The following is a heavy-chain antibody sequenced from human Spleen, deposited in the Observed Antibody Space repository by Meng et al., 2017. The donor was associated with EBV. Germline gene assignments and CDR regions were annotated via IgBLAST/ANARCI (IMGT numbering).Heavy chain of an antibody. CDR3: ARGGVGGYGDRF. CDR1: GGSLSIYT. J-gene: IGHJ4*02. D-gene: IGHD4-17*01. Sequence: QVQPQQWGVGLLKPSETLPLTCAVSGGSLSIYTWSWIRQSPGKGLEWIGQINESGSTNYNPSLKSRVTISVDTSKNQFSLMLTSMTAADTAVYYCARGGVGGYGDRFWGQGTLVTVSS. CDR2: INESGST. V-gene: IGHV4-34*01.